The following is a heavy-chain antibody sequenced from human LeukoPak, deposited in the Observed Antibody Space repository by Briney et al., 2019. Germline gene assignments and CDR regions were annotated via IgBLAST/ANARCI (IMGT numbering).Heavy chain of an antibody. J-gene: IGHJ4*02. V-gene: IGHV1-24*01. CDR1: GYTLTELS. CDR2: FDPEDGET. Sequence: GASVKVSCKVSGYTLTELSMHWARQAPGKGLEWMGGFDPEDGETIYAQKFQGRVTMTEDTSTDTAYMELSSLRSEDTAVYYCATLWTLVGATHLPPYYFDYWGQGTLVTVSS. CDR3: ATLWTLVGATHLPPYYFDY. D-gene: IGHD1-26*01.